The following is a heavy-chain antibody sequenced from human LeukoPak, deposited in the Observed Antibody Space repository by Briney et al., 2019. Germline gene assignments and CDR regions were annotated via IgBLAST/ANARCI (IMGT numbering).Heavy chain of an antibody. J-gene: IGHJ3*02. CDR2: ISSSGSTI. Sequence: GGSLRLSCAASGFTFSSYNMNWVRQAPGKGLEWVSDISSSGSTIYFADSVKGRFTISRDNAKNSLYLQMNSLRDEDTAVYYCARPEPSSGYWGDAFDIWGQGTMVTISS. V-gene: IGHV3-48*02. CDR3: ARPEPSSGYWGDAFDI. CDR1: GFTFSSYN. D-gene: IGHD3-22*01.